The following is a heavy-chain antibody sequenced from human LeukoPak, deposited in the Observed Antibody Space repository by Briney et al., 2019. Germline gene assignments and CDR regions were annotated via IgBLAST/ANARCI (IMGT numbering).Heavy chain of an antibody. J-gene: IGHJ6*02. CDR3: ARVPVVVVPADNAYYYYGMDV. CDR2: ISSSSSYI. V-gene: IGHV3-21*01. CDR1: GFTFSSYS. D-gene: IGHD2-2*01. Sequence: GGSLRLSCAASGFTFSSYSMNWVRQAPGKGLEWVSSISSSSSYIYYADSVKGRFTISRDNAKNSLYLQMNSLRAEDTAVYYCARVPVVVVPADNAYYYYGMDVWGQGTTVTVSS.